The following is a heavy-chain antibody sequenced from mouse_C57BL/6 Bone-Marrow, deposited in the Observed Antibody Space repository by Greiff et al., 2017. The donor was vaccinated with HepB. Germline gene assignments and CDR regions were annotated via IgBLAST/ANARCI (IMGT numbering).Heavy chain of an antibody. D-gene: IGHD1-1*01. CDR3: ARHGSCYGGWYFDV. CDR1: GFTFSDYG. Sequence: DVKLVESGGGLVQPGGSLKLSCAASGFTFSDYGMAWVQQAPRKGPEWVAFISNLAYSIYYADTVTGRCTISRENAKNTLYLEMSRLRSEDTAMYYCARHGSCYGGWYFDVWGTGTTVTVSS. V-gene: IGHV5-15*01. CDR2: ISNLAYSI. J-gene: IGHJ1*03.